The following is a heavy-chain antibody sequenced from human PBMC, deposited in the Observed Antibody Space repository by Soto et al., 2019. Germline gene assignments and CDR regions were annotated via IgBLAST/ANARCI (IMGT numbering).Heavy chain of an antibody. CDR1: GFTVSDNY. V-gene: IGHV3-53*01. Sequence: GGSLRLSCAASGFTVSDNYMSWVRQAPGKGLEWVSVIYSGGNTYYADSVKGRFTISRDNSKNTVYLQMNSLRAEDTALYYCARGRYCSGGSCPHYYGTDVWGQGTSVTVSS. J-gene: IGHJ6*02. CDR3: ARGRYCSGGSCPHYYGTDV. CDR2: IYSGGNT. D-gene: IGHD2-15*01.